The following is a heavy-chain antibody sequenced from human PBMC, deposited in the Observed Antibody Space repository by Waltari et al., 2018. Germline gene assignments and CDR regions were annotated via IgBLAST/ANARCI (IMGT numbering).Heavy chain of an antibody. CDR3: ARTRASDY. Sequence: EVQLVESGGGLVQPGGSLRLSCAASGFTSSTYTMNWVRQAPGKGVGWFSYISSSSSPVYYADSVKGRFTISRDNAKNSRYLQMNRLRAEDTAVYYCARTRASDYWGQGTLVTVSS. CDR1: GFTSSTYT. J-gene: IGHJ4*02. V-gene: IGHV3-48*04. CDR2: ISSSSSPV.